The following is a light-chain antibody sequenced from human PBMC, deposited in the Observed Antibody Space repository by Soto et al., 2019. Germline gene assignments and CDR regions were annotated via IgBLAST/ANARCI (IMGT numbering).Light chain of an antibody. J-gene: IGKJ4*01. Sequence: EIVLTQSPGTLSLSPGDRATLSCRASQSVRSNYLAWYQQKPGQAPRLLLYGASSRATGIPDRFSGSGSGTDFTLTISRLEPEDLAVYYCQQYDTSPPLTFGRGTKVEIK. CDR1: QSVRSNY. CDR2: GAS. CDR3: QQYDTSPPLT. V-gene: IGKV3-20*01.